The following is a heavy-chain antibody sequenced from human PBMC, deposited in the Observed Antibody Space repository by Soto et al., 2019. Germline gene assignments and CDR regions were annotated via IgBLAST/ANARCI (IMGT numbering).Heavy chain of an antibody. CDR2: IYYSGST. CDR3: ARHCSSTSCYAVTARSYYYYMDV. V-gene: IGHV4-59*08. D-gene: IGHD2-2*01. J-gene: IGHJ6*03. Sequence: SETLSLTCTVSGGSISSYYWSWIRQPPGKGLEWIGYIYYSGSTNYNPSLKSRVTISVDTSKNQFSLKLSSVTAADTAVYYCARHCSSTSCYAVTARSYYYYMDVWGKGTTVTVSS. CDR1: GGSISSYY.